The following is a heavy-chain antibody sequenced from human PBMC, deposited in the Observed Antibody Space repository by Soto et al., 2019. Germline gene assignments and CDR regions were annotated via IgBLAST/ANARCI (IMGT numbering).Heavy chain of an antibody. V-gene: IGHV3-33*01. CDR1: GFTFDRYG. CDR3: ARGRIPSAIFDWFDP. Sequence: GGSLRLSCAASGFTFDRYGMHWVRQAPGKGLEWVAVIWSDGSTEYYADSVKGRFTVSRDNSKNTMYLQMNSLRGEDTGVYYCARGRIPSAIFDWFDPWGQGTLVTVSS. D-gene: IGHD2-2*01. J-gene: IGHJ5*02. CDR2: IWSDGSTE.